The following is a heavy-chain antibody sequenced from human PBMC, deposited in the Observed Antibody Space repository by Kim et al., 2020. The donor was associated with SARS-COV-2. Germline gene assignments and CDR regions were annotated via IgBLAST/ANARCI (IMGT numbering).Heavy chain of an antibody. CDR3: ARLIRSAFDI. V-gene: IGHV4-39*01. CDR2: ST. Sequence: STYYNPSLKSRVPISVDTSKNQFSLKLSSVTAADTAVHYCARLIRSAFDIWGQGTMVTVSS. J-gene: IGHJ3*02.